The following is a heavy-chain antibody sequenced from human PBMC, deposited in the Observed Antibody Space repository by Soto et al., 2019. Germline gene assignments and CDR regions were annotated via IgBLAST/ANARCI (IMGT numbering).Heavy chain of an antibody. CDR3: AHSLRLESCSGGSCYYFDY. V-gene: IGHV2-5*02. Sequence: QITLKESGPTLVNPTQTLTLTCTFSGFSLRTSGVGVGWIRQPPGKALEWLALIYWDDDKRYSPSLKSRLAITTDTSKNQVVLTMTNMDPVDTATYYCAHSLRLESCSGGSCYYFDYWGQGTLVTVSS. CDR1: GFSLRTSGVG. J-gene: IGHJ4*02. CDR2: IYWDDDK. D-gene: IGHD2-15*01.